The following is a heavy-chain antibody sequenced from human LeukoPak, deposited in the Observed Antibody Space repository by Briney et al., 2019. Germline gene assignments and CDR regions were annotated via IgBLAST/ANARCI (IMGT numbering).Heavy chain of an antibody. CDR3: ARGFLEDYFSPPAFDY. V-gene: IGHV4-31*03. D-gene: IGHD2/OR15-2a*01. CDR2: IYYSGST. Sequence: PSETLSLTCTVSGGSISSGGYYWSWIRQHPGKGLEWIGYIYYSGSTYYNPSLKSRVTISVDTSKNQFSLKLSSATAADTAVYYCARGFLEDYFSPPAFDYWGQGTLVTVSS. J-gene: IGHJ4*02. CDR1: GGSISSGGYY.